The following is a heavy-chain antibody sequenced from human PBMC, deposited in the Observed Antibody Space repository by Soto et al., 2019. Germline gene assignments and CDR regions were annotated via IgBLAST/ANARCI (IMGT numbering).Heavy chain of an antibody. CDR3: PRGVAGSGFDL. J-gene: IGHJ4*02. V-gene: IGHV6-1*01. CDR1: GDSVSSNTAA. Sequence: SQTLSLTCAISGDSVSSNTAAWNWIRSSPSRGLEWLGRTYNRSNWRHDYAVSVKSRITVNPDTSKNHFSLQLNSVTPDDTAVYYCPRGVAGSGFDLWGQGTLVTVYS. CDR2: TYNRSNWRH. D-gene: IGHD6-19*01.